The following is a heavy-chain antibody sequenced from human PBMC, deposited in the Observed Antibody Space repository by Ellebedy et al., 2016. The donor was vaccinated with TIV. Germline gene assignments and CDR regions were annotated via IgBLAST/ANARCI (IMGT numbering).Heavy chain of an antibody. D-gene: IGHD4-17*01. V-gene: IGHV4-61*01. CDR3: ARDGEPTVTTSYWYFDL. J-gene: IGHJ2*01. Sequence: SETLSLTXTVSGGSVSSGSYYWSWIRQPPGKGLEWIGYIYYSGSTNYNPSLKSRVTISVDKSKNQFSLKLSSVTAADTAVYYCARDGEPTVTTSYWYFDLWGRGTLVTVSS. CDR2: IYYSGST. CDR1: GGSVSSGSYY.